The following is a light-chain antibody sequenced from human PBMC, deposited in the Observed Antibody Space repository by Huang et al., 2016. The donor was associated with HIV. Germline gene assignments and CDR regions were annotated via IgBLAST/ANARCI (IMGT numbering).Light chain of an antibody. CDR3: QQRSNWPPGYT. CDR1: QSVSSN. Sequence: EIVLTQSPATLSLSPGERATLSCRASQSVSSNLAWYQQKTGKAPRLLIYDASNRATGIPTRFSGSGSGTDFTLTISSLAPEDFAVYYCQQRSNWPPGYTFGQGTKLEIK. J-gene: IGKJ2*01. V-gene: IGKV3-11*01. CDR2: DAS.